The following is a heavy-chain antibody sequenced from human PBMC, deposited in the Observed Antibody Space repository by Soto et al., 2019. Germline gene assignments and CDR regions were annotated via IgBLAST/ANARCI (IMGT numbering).Heavy chain of an antibody. CDR1: GDTFSSYA. J-gene: IGHJ4*02. Sequence: QVQLVQSGAEVKKPGSSVKVSCKASGDTFSSYAINWVRQAPGQGLEWMGGIIPMFGTANSAQKFKGRVTITAGENTRTVYKELSSLSSEDTAVYYCARVGQAHYDDSSGDYSPLDYWGQVTLVTVSS. CDR2: IIPMFGTA. V-gene: IGHV1-69*01. D-gene: IGHD3-22*01. CDR3: ARVGQAHYDDSSGDYSPLDY.